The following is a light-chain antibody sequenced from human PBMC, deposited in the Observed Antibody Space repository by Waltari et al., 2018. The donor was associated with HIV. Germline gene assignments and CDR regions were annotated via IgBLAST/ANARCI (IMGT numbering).Light chain of an antibody. CDR3: AAWDDSLNGRYV. CDR1: SSNIGSNT. J-gene: IGLJ1*01. Sequence: QSVLTQPPSASGTPGQRVTISCSGSSSNIGSNTVTWYQQLPGTAPKLLIYSNNQRPSGVPDRFSGSKSGTSASLAISGLQSEDEADYYCAAWDDSLNGRYVFGTGTKVTVL. CDR2: SNN. V-gene: IGLV1-44*01.